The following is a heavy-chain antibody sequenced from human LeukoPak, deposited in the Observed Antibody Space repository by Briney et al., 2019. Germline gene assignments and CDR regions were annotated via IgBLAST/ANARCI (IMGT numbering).Heavy chain of an antibody. CDR2: INPSGGST. CDR3: AREDPKYYVRGSHLDY. Sequence: GASVKVSCKASGYTFTSYYMHWVRQAPGQGLEWMGIINPSGGSTSYAQKFQGRVTMTRDTSISTAYMELSRLRSDDTAVYYCAREDPKYYVRGSHLDYWGQGTLVTVSS. CDR1: GYTFTSYY. V-gene: IGHV1-46*01. J-gene: IGHJ4*02. D-gene: IGHD3-16*01.